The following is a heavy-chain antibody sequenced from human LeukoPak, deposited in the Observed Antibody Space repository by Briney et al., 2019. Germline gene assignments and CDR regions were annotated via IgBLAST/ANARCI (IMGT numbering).Heavy chain of an antibody. J-gene: IGHJ4*02. CDR2: ISHDGSNK. V-gene: IGHV3-30*18. CDR3: AKDGPSGWYVPARGAVNY. Sequence: PGGSLRLSCAASGFTFSSYGMHWVRQAPGKGLEWVALISHDGSNKKYAESVKGRFTISRDNSKNTLNLQVNSLRTEDTAVYYCAKDGPSGWYVPARGAVNYWGQGTLVTVSS. D-gene: IGHD6-19*01. CDR1: GFTFSSYG.